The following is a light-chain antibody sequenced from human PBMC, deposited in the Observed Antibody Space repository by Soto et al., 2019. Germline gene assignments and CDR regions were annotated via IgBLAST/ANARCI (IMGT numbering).Light chain of an antibody. Sequence: EVVLTQSPATLSLSPGDRATLSCRASQSVGRLLAWYQQKPGQAPRLLVYGASTRATGVPARFSGSGSGTEFTLTINSLQSEDFALYYCHQYSNWPPIHPFGQGSKLQIK. V-gene: IGKV3-15*01. CDR2: GAS. J-gene: IGKJ2*01. CDR3: HQYSNWPPIHP. CDR1: QSVGRL.